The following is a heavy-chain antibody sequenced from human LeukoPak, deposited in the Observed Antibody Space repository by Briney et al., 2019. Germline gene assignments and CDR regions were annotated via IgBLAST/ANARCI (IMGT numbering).Heavy chain of an antibody. V-gene: IGHV3-21*01. CDR2: ISSSSSYI. CDR3: AKGGIAARPYYYYYMDV. Sequence: GGSLRLSCAASGFTFSSYSMNWVRQAPGKGLEWVSSISSSSSYIYYADSVKGRFTISRDNAKNSLYLQMNSLRAEDTAVYYCAKGGIAARPYYYYYMDVWGKGTTVTVSS. J-gene: IGHJ6*03. CDR1: GFTFSSYS. D-gene: IGHD6-6*01.